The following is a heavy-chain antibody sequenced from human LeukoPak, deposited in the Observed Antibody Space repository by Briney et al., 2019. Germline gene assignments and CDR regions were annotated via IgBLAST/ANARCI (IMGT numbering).Heavy chain of an antibody. V-gene: IGHV4-4*02. Sequence: PSGTLSLTCAVSGGSISSNNWWSWVRQPPGKGLEWIGEIYHSGSTNYNPSLKSRVTISVDTSKNQFSLKLSSVTAADTAVYYCANQRGGSGYRSGTLSFWGQGTLVTVSS. D-gene: IGHD5-18*01. CDR1: GGSISSNNW. CDR2: IYHSGST. CDR3: ANQRGGSGYRSGTLSF. J-gene: IGHJ4*02.